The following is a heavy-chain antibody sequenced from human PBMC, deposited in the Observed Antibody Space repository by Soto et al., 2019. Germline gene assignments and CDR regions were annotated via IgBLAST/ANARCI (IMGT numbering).Heavy chain of an antibody. CDR3: ASSKGPYSSSWYGDY. CDR1: GYSFTSYW. V-gene: IGHV5-10-1*01. D-gene: IGHD6-13*01. J-gene: IGHJ4*02. Sequence: PGESLKISCKGSGYSFTSYWISWVRQMPGKGLEWMGRIDPSDSYTNYSPSFQGHVTISADKSISTAYLQWSSLKASDTAMYYCASSKGPYSSSWYGDYWGQGTLVTVSS. CDR2: IDPSDSYT.